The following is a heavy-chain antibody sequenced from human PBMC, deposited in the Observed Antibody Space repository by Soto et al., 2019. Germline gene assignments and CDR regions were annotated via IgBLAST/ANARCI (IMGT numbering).Heavy chain of an antibody. CDR1: GGSFSGYY. J-gene: IGHJ3*02. D-gene: IGHD4-17*01. CDR2: INHSGST. Sequence: SETLSLTCAVYGGSFSGYYWSWIRQPPGKGLEWIGEINHSGSTNYNPSLKSRVTISVDTSKNQFSLKLSSVTAADTAVYYCARGLLDGDYDIHDASDIWGQGTMVTVSS. V-gene: IGHV4-34*01. CDR3: ARGLLDGDYDIHDASDI.